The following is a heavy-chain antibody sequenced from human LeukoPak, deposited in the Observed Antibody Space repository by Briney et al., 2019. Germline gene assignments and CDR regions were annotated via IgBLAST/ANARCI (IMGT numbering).Heavy chain of an antibody. J-gene: IGHJ4*02. CDR1: GFTFSSYG. V-gene: IGHV3-30*02. D-gene: IGHD3-3*01. CDR3: AKVHQDYDFWNYFDY. Sequence: GGSLRLSCAASGFTFSSYGMHWVRQAPGKGLEWVAVIRYDGSNKYYADSVKGRFTISRDNSKNTLYLQMNSLRAEDTAVYYCAKVHQDYDFWNYFDYWGQGTLVTVSS. CDR2: IRYDGSNK.